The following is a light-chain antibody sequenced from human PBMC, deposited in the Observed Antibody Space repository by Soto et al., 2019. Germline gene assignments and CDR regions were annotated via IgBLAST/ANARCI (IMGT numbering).Light chain of an antibody. CDR3: SLYTSENTYV. CDR1: STDFVSYNR. CDR2: EAS. Sequence: QSVLTQPPSVSGSPGQSVTISCTGTSTDFVSYNRVSWYQQPPGTAPKPIIYEASNRPSGVPDRFSGSKSGNTGSLNISGLQAGDEADYYCSLYTSENTYVFGTGTKVTAL. J-gene: IGLJ1*01. V-gene: IGLV2-18*01.